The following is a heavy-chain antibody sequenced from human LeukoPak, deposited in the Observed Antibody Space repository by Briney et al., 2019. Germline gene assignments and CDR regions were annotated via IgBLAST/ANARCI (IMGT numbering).Heavy chain of an antibody. J-gene: IGHJ4*02. Sequence: GGSLRLSCAASGFTFSNYAMSWVRQAPGKGLEWVSSLNGRGDSPYYADSVKGRFTISRDNSKNTLYLQMHSLRVEDTAVYYCAKGPHRDYWGQGTLLTVSS. CDR1: GFTFSNYA. V-gene: IGHV3-23*01. CDR2: LNGRGDSP. CDR3: AKGPHRDY.